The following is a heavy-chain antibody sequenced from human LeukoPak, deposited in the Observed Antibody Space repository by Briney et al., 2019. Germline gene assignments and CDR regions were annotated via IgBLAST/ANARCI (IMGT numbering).Heavy chain of an antibody. CDR2: ISGSGGST. V-gene: IGHV3-23*01. Sequence: GGSLRLSCAASGFTFSSYGMSWVRQAPGKGLEWVPAISGSGGSTYYADPVKGRFTISRDNSKNTLYLQMNSLRAEDTAVYYCAKGPMTTRRGNWFDPWGQGTLVTVSS. CDR3: AKGPMTTRRGNWFDP. J-gene: IGHJ5*02. D-gene: IGHD1-1*01. CDR1: GFTFSSYG.